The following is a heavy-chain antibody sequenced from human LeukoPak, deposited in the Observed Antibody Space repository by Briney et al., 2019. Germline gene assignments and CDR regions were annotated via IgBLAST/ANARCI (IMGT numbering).Heavy chain of an antibody. CDR1: GGSFRGYY. J-gene: IGHJ4*02. CDR3: ARDSSGYYQVFDY. Sequence: KPSETLSLTCAVYGGSFRGYYWSWIRQPAGKGLEWIGRIYTSGSTNYNPSLKSRVTMSVDTSKNQFSLKLSSVTAADTAVYYCARDSSGYYQVFDYWGQGTLVTVSS. D-gene: IGHD3-22*01. CDR2: IYTSGST. V-gene: IGHV4-4*07.